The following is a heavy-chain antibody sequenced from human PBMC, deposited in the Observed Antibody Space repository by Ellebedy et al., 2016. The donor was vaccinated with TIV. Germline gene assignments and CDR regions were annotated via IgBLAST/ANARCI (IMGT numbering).Heavy chain of an antibody. J-gene: IGHJ5*02. CDR1: GYTFTSHY. CDR3: ARYIQGIEAAGIRVGENWFDH. D-gene: IGHD6-13*01. CDR2: INPSGRST. V-gene: IGHV1-46*01. Sequence: AASVKVSCKASGYTFTSHYMHWVRQAPGQGLAWMGKINPSGRSTRYAQQFQGRVTMTRDTSTSTVYMELSSLRPEDTAVYYCARYIQGIEAAGIRVGENWFDHWGQGTLVTVSS.